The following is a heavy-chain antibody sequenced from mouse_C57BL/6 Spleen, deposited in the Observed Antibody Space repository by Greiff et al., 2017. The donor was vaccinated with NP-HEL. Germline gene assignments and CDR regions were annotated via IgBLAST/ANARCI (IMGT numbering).Heavy chain of an antibody. J-gene: IGHJ4*01. CDR2: INPSNGGT. CDR1: GYTFTSYW. CDR3: ARSVYYDSLMDY. Sequence: QVQLQQPGTELVKPGASVKLSCKASGYTFTSYWMHWVKQRPGQGLEWIGNINPSNGGTNYNEKFKSKATLTVDKSSSTAYMQLSSLTSEDSAVYYGARSVYYDSLMDYWGQGTSVTVSS. D-gene: IGHD2-4*01. V-gene: IGHV1-53*01.